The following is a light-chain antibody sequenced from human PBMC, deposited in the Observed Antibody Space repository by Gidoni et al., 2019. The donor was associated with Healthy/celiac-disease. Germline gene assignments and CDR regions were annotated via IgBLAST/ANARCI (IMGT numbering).Light chain of an antibody. V-gene: IGKV3-20*01. CDR1: QSVSSSY. Sequence: EILLTPSPGTLSLSPGERATLSCRASQSVSSSYLAWYQQKPGQAPRLLIDGASSRATGIPDRFSGSGSGTDFTLTISRLEPEDFAVYYCQQYGSSRTFGQGTKVEIK. CDR2: GAS. J-gene: IGKJ1*01. CDR3: QQYGSSRT.